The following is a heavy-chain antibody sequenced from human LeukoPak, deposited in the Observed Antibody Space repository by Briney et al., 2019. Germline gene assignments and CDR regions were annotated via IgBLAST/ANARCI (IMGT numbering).Heavy chain of an antibody. D-gene: IGHD1-7*01. CDR2: LVVGSGNT. V-gene: IGHV1-58*02. CDR3: ARDGSGSTQFDY. CDR1: GFTFTSSA. J-gene: IGHJ4*02. Sequence: SVKVSCKASGFTFTSSAMQWVRQARGQRLEWIGWLVVGSGNTNYAQKFQERVTITRDMSTSTAYMELNSLRSEDTAVYYCARDGSGSTQFDYWGQGTLVTVSS.